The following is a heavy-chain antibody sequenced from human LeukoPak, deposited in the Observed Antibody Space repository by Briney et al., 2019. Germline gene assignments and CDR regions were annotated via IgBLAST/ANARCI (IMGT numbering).Heavy chain of an antibody. J-gene: IGHJ6*03. CDR2: IYYSGST. Sequence: SETLSLTCTVSGGSISSCYWSWIRQPPGKGLGWLGYIYYSGSTNCNPSLKSRVTISVDTSKNQFSLKLSSVTAADTAVYYCARGRQQLLFYYMDVWGKGTTVTISS. CDR1: GGSISSCY. V-gene: IGHV4-59*01. CDR3: ARGRQQLLFYYMDV. D-gene: IGHD6-13*01.